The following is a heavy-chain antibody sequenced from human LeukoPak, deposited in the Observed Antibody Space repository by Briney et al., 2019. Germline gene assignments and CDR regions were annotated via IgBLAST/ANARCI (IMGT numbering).Heavy chain of an antibody. J-gene: IGHJ4*02. CDR2: ISAYNGNT. CDR3: ARLYYDSSGYYPEDC. V-gene: IGHV1-18*01. Sequence: ASVKVSCKASGYTFTSYGISWVRQAPGQGLEWMGWISAYNGNTNYAQKLQGRVTMTTDTSTSTAYMELRSLRSDDTAVYYCARLYYDSSGYYPEDCWGQGTLVTVSS. D-gene: IGHD3-22*01. CDR1: GYTFTSYG.